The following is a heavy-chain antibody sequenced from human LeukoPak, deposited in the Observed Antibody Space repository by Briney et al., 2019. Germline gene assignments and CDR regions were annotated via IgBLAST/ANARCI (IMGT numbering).Heavy chain of an antibody. CDR3: AKDTFSNYHYYYYMDA. CDR1: GLSFSIFG. D-gene: IGHD3-3*02. Sequence: GGSLTLSCEPSGLSFSIFGMHWLRHAPGEAVVWVAFMRSGESKKLHRNSVKGQFTISRDRSKNTVYLHMNSLRPDDTAIYYCAKDTFSNYHYYYYMDAWGKGTTVTVSS. J-gene: IGHJ6*03. V-gene: IGHV3-30*02. CDR2: MRSGESKK.